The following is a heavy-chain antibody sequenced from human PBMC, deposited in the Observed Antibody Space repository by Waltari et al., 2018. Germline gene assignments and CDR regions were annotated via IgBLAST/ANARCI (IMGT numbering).Heavy chain of an antibody. CDR3: ARFINYYDSSGYIFY. V-gene: IGHV4-38-2*01. J-gene: IGHJ4*02. Sequence: QVQLQESGPGLVKPSETLSLTCAVSGYSISRGYYWGWIRQPPGKGLEWVGSIYHSGGTYYNPSLKSRVTIAVDTSKNQFSLKLSSVTAADTAVYYCARFINYYDSSGYIFYWGQGTLVTVSS. D-gene: IGHD3-22*01. CDR2: IYHSGGT. CDR1: GYSISRGYY.